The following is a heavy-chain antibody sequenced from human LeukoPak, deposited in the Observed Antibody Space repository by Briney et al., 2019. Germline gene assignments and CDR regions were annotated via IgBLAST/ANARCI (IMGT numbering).Heavy chain of an antibody. J-gene: IGHJ4*02. CDR2: INPSGGST. V-gene: IGHV1-46*01. CDR1: GYTFTSYY. D-gene: IGHD3-3*01. CDR3: ARGGPNTYYDFWSGYYHY. Sequence: GASVKVSCKASGYTFTSYYMHWVRQAPGQGLKWMGIINPSGGSTSYAQKFQGRVTITRDTSASTAYMELSSLRSEDTAVYYCARGGPNTYYDFWSGYYHYWGQGTLVTVSS.